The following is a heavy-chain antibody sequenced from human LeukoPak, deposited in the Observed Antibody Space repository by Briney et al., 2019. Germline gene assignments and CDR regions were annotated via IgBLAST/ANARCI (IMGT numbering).Heavy chain of an antibody. D-gene: IGHD7-27*01. CDR3: ASFSWGALDY. J-gene: IGHJ4*02. Sequence: PSETLSLTCAVYGGSFSGYYWSWIRQPPGKGLEWIGEINHSGCTNYNPSLKSRVTISVDTSKNQFSLKLSSVTAADTAVYYCASFSWGALDYWGQGTLVTVSS. CDR2: INHSGCT. V-gene: IGHV4-34*01. CDR1: GGSFSGYY.